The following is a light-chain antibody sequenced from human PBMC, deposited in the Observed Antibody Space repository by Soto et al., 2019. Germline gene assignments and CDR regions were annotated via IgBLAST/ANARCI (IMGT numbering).Light chain of an antibody. V-gene: IGLV2-8*01. CDR2: EVS. CDR3: TSYVGSDTWV. Sequence: QSALTQPPSASGSPGQSVTISCTGTSSDVGAYKYVSWYQQYPGKAPKLMIYEVSKRPSGVPARFSGSKSGNTASLTVSWLQSEDEADYYCTSYVGSDTWVFGGGTKLTVL. J-gene: IGLJ3*02. CDR1: SSDVGAYKY.